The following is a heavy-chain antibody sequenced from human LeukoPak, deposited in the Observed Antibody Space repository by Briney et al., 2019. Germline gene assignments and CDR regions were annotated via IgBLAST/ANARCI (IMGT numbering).Heavy chain of an antibody. J-gene: IGHJ4*02. D-gene: IGHD1-26*01. CDR3: AKVGATRPAELDY. V-gene: IGHV1-69*13. CDR2: IIPIFAIT. Sequence: ASVKVSCKASGGTFSSYGISWVRQAPGQGLEWMGGIIPIFAITNYAQKFQGRVTITADESTRTAYMELRSLRSEDTAVYYCAKVGATRPAELDYWGQGTLVTVSS. CDR1: GGTFSSYG.